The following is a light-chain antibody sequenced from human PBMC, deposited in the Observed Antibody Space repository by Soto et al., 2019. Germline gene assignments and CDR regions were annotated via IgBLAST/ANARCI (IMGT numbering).Light chain of an antibody. CDR1: QSVSSN. Sequence: EIVMTQSPATLSVSPGERATLSCRASQSVSSNLAWYQQKPGQAPRLLIYGASPRATGIPARFSGSGSGTEVTLTISSLLSEDFAVYYCQQYNNWPFTFGPGTKVDIK. CDR3: QQYNNWPFT. J-gene: IGKJ3*01. CDR2: GAS. V-gene: IGKV3-15*01.